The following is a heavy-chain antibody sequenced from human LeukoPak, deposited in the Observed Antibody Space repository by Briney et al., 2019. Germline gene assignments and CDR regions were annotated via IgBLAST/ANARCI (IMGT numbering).Heavy chain of an antibody. CDR1: GFNLSNYE. CDR3: SRQRSGWSVFDS. V-gene: IGHV3-48*03. D-gene: IGHD6-19*01. J-gene: IGHJ4*02. CDR2: ISSSDSTI. Sequence: GVPLRLSCAASGFNLSNYEMNWVRQAPGKGLEGVSYISSSDSTIYNADSVKGRFTISRDNAKNSLYLQMNSLRAEDTAVYYCSRQRSGWSVFDSGGQGALVTVS.